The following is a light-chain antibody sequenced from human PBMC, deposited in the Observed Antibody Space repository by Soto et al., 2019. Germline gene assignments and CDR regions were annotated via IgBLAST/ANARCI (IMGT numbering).Light chain of an antibody. Sequence: QSALAQPPSVSGSPGQSVTISCTGTSTDFVSYNRVSWYQQPPGTAPKLIIYEASNRPSGVPDRFSGSKSGNTASLTIPGLQAADEVDYYCSLYTSENTYVFGTGTKVTVL. V-gene: IGLV2-18*01. CDR1: STDFVSYNR. J-gene: IGLJ1*01. CDR3: SLYTSENTYV. CDR2: EAS.